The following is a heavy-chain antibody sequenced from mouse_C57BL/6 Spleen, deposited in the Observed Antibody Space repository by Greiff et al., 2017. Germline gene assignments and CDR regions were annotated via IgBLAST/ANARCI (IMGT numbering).Heavy chain of an antibody. D-gene: IGHD2-3*01. CDR1: GYTFPSYW. Sequence: QVQLKQPGAELVKPGASVKLSCKASGYTFPSYWMHWVKQRPGQGLEWIGMIHPNSGSTNYNEKFKSKATLTVDKSSSTAYMQLSSLTSEDSAVYYCARYDGYYGAMDYWGQGTSVTVSS. CDR3: ARYDGYYGAMDY. V-gene: IGHV1-64*01. J-gene: IGHJ4*01. CDR2: IHPNSGST.